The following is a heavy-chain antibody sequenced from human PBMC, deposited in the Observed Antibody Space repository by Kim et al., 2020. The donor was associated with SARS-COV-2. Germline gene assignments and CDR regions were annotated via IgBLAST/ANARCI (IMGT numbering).Heavy chain of an antibody. J-gene: IGHJ6*02. Sequence: GGSLRLSCAASGFTFSSYGMHWVRQAPGKGLEWVAVISYDGSNKYYADSVKGRFTISRDNSKNTLYLQMNSLRAEDTAVYYCAKDRAYYDFWSGHARDYYGMDVWGQGTTVTVSS. CDR3: AKDRAYYDFWSGHARDYYGMDV. CDR1: GFTFSSYG. CDR2: ISYDGSNK. V-gene: IGHV3-30*18. D-gene: IGHD3-3*01.